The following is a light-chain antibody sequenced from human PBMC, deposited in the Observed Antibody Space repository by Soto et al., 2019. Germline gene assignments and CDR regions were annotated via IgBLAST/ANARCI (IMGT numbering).Light chain of an antibody. Sequence: QSVLTQPPSASGSPGQSVTISCTGTSTDIGGYNFVSWYQQQPGKAPTLLIYEVYKRPSGVPDRFSGSKSGNTASLTVSGLQADDEADYYCTSVARSEDPCVVFGGGTKLTVL. V-gene: IGLV2-8*01. J-gene: IGLJ2*01. CDR2: EVY. CDR1: STDIGGYNF. CDR3: TSVARSEDPCVV.